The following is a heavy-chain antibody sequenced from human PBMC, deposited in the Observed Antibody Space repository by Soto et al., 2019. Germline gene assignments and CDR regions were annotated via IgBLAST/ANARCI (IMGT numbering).Heavy chain of an antibody. CDR2: IYYSGST. CDR1: GXSXXXSSXY. Sequence: QLQLQESGPGLVKPSETLSLTCTVSGXSXXXSSXYXXWIRQPPGKGLEWIGSIYYSGSTYYNPSLKRRGTISVDTSKNQFSLKLSSVTAADTAVXYCAXGXXXCTXGXXXXNWFDPWGQGTLVTVSS. V-gene: IGHV4-39*01. CDR3: AXGXXXCTXGXXXXNWFDP. J-gene: IGHJ5*02. D-gene: IGHD2-8*01.